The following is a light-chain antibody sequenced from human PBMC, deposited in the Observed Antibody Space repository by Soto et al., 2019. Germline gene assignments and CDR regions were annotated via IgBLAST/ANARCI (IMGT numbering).Light chain of an antibody. V-gene: IGKV3-20*01. CDR3: QHESYSPQFT. CDR2: GAS. Sequence: ELVLTQSPGTLSLSPGERATLSCRASQSVRNNYLAWYQQRPGQAPRLLIYGASQRATGIPDRFSGSGSGTDFTLTFSSLEPEDFAVYYCQHESYSPQFTSGPGNKVDIK. J-gene: IGKJ3*01. CDR1: QSVRNNY.